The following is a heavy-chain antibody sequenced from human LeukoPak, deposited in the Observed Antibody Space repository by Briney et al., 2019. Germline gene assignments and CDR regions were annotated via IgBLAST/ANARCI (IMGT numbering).Heavy chain of an antibody. J-gene: IGHJ4*02. D-gene: IGHD6-13*01. Sequence: SQTLSLTCAISGDSVSSNSAAWNWIRHPPSRGLEWLGRTHYRSKWYNDYAVSVKSRITINPDTSKNQFSLQLNSVTPEDTAVYYCARGAYSSSWHSLDYWGQGTLVTVSS. V-gene: IGHV6-1*01. CDR3: ARGAYSSSWHSLDY. CDR1: GDSVSSNSAA. CDR2: THYRSKWYN.